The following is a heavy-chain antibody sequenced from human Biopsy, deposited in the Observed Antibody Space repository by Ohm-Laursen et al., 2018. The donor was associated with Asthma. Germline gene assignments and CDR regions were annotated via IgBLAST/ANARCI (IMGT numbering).Heavy chain of an antibody. CDR1: EFNFDDYG. V-gene: IGHV3-9*01. J-gene: IGHJ3*02. Sequence: SLRLSCTASEFNFDDYGMNWVRQGPGKGLEWVAGISWNSVSIAYADSVRGRFTISRDNAKTSLYLQMNSLRDGATAVYFCAKNSRRGSHDPFDIWGQGTMVTVSS. CDR2: ISWNSVSI. CDR3: AKNSRRGSHDPFDI. D-gene: IGHD1-26*01.